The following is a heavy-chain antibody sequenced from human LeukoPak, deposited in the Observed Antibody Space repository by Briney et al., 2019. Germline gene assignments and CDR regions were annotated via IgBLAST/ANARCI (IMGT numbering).Heavy chain of an antibody. CDR3: AKDPRVLRFLEWLSENWFDP. CDR2: ISGSGGST. CDR1: GYTFSSYA. D-gene: IGHD3-3*01. Sequence: SCKASGYTFSSYAMSWVRQAPGKGLEWVSAISGSGGSTYYADSVKGRFTISRDNSKNTLYLQMNSLRAEDTAVYYCAKDPRVLRFLEWLSENWFDPWGQGTPVTVSS. J-gene: IGHJ5*02. V-gene: IGHV3-23*01.